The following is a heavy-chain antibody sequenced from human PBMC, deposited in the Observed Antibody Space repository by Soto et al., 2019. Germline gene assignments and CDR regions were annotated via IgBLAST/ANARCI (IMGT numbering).Heavy chain of an antibody. J-gene: IGHJ6*02. CDR3: ARLNGDYDYVWGSYRLYYYYGMDV. CDR2: IYPGDSDT. Sequence: GESLKISCKGSGYSFTSHWIGWVRQMPGKGLEWMGIIYPGDSDTRYSPSFQGQVTISADKSISTAYLQWSSLKASDTAMYYCARLNGDYDYVWGSYRLYYYYGMDVWGQGTTVTVSS. CDR1: GYSFTSHW. V-gene: IGHV5-51*01. D-gene: IGHD3-16*02.